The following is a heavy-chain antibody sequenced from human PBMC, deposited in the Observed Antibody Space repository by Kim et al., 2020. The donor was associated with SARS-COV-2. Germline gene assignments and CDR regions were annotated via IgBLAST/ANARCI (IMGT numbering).Heavy chain of an antibody. CDR3: AKGMVRGVTRHYYFDY. V-gene: IGHV3-23*01. D-gene: IGHD3-10*01. J-gene: IGHJ4*02. CDR1: GFTFSSYA. CDR2: ISGSGGST. Sequence: GGSLRLSCAASGFTFSSYAMSWVRQAPGKGLEWVSAISGSGGSTYYADSVKGRFTISRDNSKNTLYLQMNSLRAEDTAVYYCAKGMVRGVTRHYYFDYWGQGNLVTVSS.